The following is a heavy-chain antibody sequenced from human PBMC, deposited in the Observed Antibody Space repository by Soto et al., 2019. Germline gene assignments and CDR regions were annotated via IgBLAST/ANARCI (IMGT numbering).Heavy chain of an antibody. J-gene: IGHJ5*02. CDR1: GGSISSGDYY. CDR2: IYYSGST. CDR3: ARGGSGWYNWFDP. D-gene: IGHD6-19*01. Sequence: KTSETLSLTCTVSGGSISSGDYYWSWIRQPPGKGLEWIGYIYYSGSTYYNPSLKSRVTISVDTSKNQFSLKLSSVTAADTAVYYCARGGSGWYNWFDPWVKGPLVTVSS. V-gene: IGHV4-30-4*01.